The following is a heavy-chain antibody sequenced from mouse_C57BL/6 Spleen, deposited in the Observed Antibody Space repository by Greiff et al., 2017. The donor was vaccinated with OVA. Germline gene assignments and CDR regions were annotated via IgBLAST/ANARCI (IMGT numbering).Heavy chain of an antibody. D-gene: IGHD1-1*01. CDR3: ARHEAGGSSYGSWYFDV. Sequence: VMLVESGAELVKPGASVKLSCKASGYTFTEYTIHWVKQRSGQGLEWIGWFYPGSGSIKYNEKFKDKATLTADKSSSTVYMELSRLTSEDSAVYFCARHEAGGSSYGSWYFDVWGTGTTVTVSS. CDR1: GYTFTEYT. V-gene: IGHV1-62-2*01. CDR2: FYPGSGSI. J-gene: IGHJ1*03.